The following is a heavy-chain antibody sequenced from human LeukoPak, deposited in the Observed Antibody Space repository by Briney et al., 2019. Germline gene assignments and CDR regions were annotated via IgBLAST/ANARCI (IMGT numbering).Heavy chain of an antibody. Sequence: GASVKVSCKASGYTFTGYYMHWVRQAPGQGLEWMGWINPNSGGTNYAQKLQGWVTKTRDTSVSTAYMELSRLRSDDTAVYYCARKSLGSGGMDVWGKGTTVTVSS. CDR2: INPNSGGT. V-gene: IGHV1-2*04. CDR3: ARKSLGSGGMDV. D-gene: IGHD1-14*01. J-gene: IGHJ6*04. CDR1: GYTFTGYY.